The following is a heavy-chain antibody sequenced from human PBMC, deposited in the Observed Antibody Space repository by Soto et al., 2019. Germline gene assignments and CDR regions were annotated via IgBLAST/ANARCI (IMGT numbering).Heavy chain of an antibody. V-gene: IGHV3-33*01. CDR1: GFVFNMYG. Sequence: QVKLVESGGGVVQPGRSLRLSCAASGFVFNMYGMHWVRQAPGKGLEWVGVIWHDGSGTYYADALKGRFTISRDNSTDTLFLQMDSLTVEDTAVYYCVRDPVALRNRVRVGYFNLWGRGTQVTVAS. J-gene: IGHJ2*01. CDR3: VRDPVALRNRVRVGYFNL. CDR2: IWHDGSGT. D-gene: IGHD1-26*01.